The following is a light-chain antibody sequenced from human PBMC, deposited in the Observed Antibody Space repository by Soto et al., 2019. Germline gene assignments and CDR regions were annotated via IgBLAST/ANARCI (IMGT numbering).Light chain of an antibody. Sequence: EIVLTQSPATLSLSPGERATLSCRASQSVSSYLAWYQQKPGQAPRLLIYDASNRATCIPARFSGSGSGTEYTHTISSLEPEEFAVYYCQQRSNWFTFGGGTKVDIK. CDR3: QQRSNWFT. J-gene: IGKJ4*01. V-gene: IGKV3-11*01. CDR2: DAS. CDR1: QSVSSY.